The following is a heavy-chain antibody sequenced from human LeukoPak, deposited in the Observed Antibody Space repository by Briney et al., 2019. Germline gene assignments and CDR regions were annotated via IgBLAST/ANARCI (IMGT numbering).Heavy chain of an antibody. V-gene: IGHV3-53*01. CDR2: IYSDNT. D-gene: IGHD4/OR15-4a*01. J-gene: IGHJ4*02. Sequence: GGSLRLSCTVSGFTVSSNSISWVRQAPGKGLEWVSFIYSDNTHYSDSVQGRFTISRDNSKNTLYLQMNSLRAEDTAVYYCASRAGAYSHPYDYWGQGTLVTVSS. CDR1: GFTVSSNS. CDR3: ASRAGAYSHPYDY.